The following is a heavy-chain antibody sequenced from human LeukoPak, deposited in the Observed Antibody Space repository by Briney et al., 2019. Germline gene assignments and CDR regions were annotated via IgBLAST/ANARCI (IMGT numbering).Heavy chain of an antibody. CDR3: ARGGGLDV. D-gene: IGHD3-16*01. J-gene: IGHJ6*02. CDR1: GFTFSSYW. V-gene: IGHV3-7*03. Sequence: GGSLRLSCAASGFTFSSYWMNWARQAPGKGLEWVASINHNGNVNYYVDSVKGRFTISRDNAKNSLYLQMSNLRAEDTAMYFCARGGGLDVWGQGATVTVSS. CDR2: INHNGNVN.